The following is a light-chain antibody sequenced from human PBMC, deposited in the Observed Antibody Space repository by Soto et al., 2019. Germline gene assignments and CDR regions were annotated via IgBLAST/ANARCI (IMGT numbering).Light chain of an antibody. Sequence: DIQMTQSPSSLSASVGDRVTITCRASQNIGRFLNWHQQKPGKAPNVLINVASTLRSGVPSRFSGSGSGTDFNLTINSLQPEDVATYYCQQSYNTPQTFGQGTKVDI. CDR1: QNIGRF. J-gene: IGKJ1*01. V-gene: IGKV1-39*01. CDR2: VAS. CDR3: QQSYNTPQT.